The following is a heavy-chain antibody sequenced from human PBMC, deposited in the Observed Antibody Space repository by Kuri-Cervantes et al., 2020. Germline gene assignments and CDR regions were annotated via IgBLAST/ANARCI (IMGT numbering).Heavy chain of an antibody. Sequence: GESPKISFAASGFTFSSYAVDWVRQAPGKGPEWVAFVEFNGSKKLYAVPVRCRITISRDNSEDMVFLQMNSLRPDDTAVYFCVKDGHHWNFDHWGRGTLVTVSS. D-gene: IGHD1-1*01. CDR1: GFTFSSYA. CDR2: VEFNGSKK. V-gene: IGHV3-30*02. J-gene: IGHJ4*02. CDR3: VKDGHHWNFDH.